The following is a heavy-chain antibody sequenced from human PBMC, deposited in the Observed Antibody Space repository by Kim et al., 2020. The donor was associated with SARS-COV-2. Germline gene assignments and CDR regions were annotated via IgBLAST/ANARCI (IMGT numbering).Heavy chain of an antibody. J-gene: IGHJ5*02. V-gene: IGHV4-34*01. Sequence: SETLSLTCAVYGGSFSGYYWSWIRQPPGKGLEWIGEINHSGSTNYNPSLKSRVTISVDTSKNQFSLKLSSVTAADTAVYYCARDYDFWSGYYNWFDPWG. CDR3: ARDYDFWSGYYNWFDP. D-gene: IGHD3-3*01. CDR1: GGSFSGYY. CDR2: INHSGST.